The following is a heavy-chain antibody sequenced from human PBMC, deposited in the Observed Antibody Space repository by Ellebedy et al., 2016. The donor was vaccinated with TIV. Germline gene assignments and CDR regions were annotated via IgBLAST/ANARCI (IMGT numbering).Heavy chain of an antibody. J-gene: IGHJ4*02. D-gene: IGHD5-12*01. Sequence: GSLRLXXTVSGGSISSYYWSWIRQPPGKGLEWIGYIYYSGSTNYNPSLKSRVTISVDTSKNQFSLKLSSVTAADTAVYYCAGLIRATIRWGYYFDYWGQGTLVTVSS. CDR1: GGSISSYY. CDR2: IYYSGST. V-gene: IGHV4-59*12. CDR3: AGLIRATIRWGYYFDY.